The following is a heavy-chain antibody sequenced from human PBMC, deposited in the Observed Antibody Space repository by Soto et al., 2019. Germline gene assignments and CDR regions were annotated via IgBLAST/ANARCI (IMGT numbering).Heavy chain of an antibody. D-gene: IGHD6-6*01. CDR2: ISSSSSYI. CDR3: ARDLGYSSSFYYYGMDV. CDR1: GFTFSSYS. J-gene: IGHJ6*02. V-gene: IGHV3-21*01. Sequence: AGSLRLSCAASGFTFSSYSMNWVRQAPGKGLEWVSSISSSSSYIYYADSVKGRFTISRDNANNSLYLQMNSLRAEDTAVYYCARDLGYSSSFYYYGMDVWGQGTTVTVSS.